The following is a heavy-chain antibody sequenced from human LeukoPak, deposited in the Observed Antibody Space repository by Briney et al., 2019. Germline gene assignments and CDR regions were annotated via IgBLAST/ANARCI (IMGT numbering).Heavy chain of an antibody. D-gene: IGHD3-10*01. CDR1: GGTFSSYA. V-gene: IGHV1-69*05. J-gene: IGHJ6*03. CDR2: ITPIFGTA. Sequence: SVKVSCKASGGTFSSYAISWVRQAPGQGLEWMGGITPIFGTANYAQKFQGRVTITTDESTSTAYMELSSLRSEDTAVYYCARVAGATMAPYYMDVWGKGTTVTVSS. CDR3: ARVAGATMAPYYMDV.